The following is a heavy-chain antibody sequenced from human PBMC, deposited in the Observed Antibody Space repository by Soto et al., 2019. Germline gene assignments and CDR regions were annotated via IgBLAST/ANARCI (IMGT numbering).Heavy chain of an antibody. CDR3: ATITMTSNWFDP. J-gene: IGHJ5*02. CDR1: GDSISSRVYY. V-gene: IGHV4-39*01. CDR2: CYYFGST. Sequence: QLQLQESGPGLVNPSQTLSRTCSVSGDSISSRVYYWGWIRQPPGKGLEWIGNCYYFGSTYYNPSLKIRVTISVDTSNNQLSLRLRSVTAADTAVYYCATITMTSNWFDPWGQGTLVTVSS. D-gene: IGHD3-3*01.